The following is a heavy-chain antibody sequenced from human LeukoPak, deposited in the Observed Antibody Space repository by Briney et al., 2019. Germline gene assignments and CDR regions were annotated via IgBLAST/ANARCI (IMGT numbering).Heavy chain of an antibody. D-gene: IGHD6-19*01. J-gene: IGHJ3*02. Sequence: ASVKVSCKASGGTFSSYAISWVRQAPRQGLEWMGGIIPIFGTANYAQKFQGRVTITTDESTSTAYMELSSLRSEDTAVYYCARHRTRWSSGRYDAFDIWGQGTMVTVSS. CDR3: ARHRTRWSSGRYDAFDI. V-gene: IGHV1-69*05. CDR1: GGTFSSYA. CDR2: IIPIFGTA.